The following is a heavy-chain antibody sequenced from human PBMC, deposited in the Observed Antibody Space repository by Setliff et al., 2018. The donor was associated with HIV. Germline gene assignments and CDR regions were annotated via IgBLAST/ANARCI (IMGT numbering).Heavy chain of an antibody. CDR3: ASSYDILTGYDY. CDR2: IYHSGST. CDR1: GYSISSGYY. Sequence: PSETLSLTCAVSGYSISSGYYWGWIRQPPGKGLEWIGSIYHSGSTYYNPSLKSRVTISVDTSKNQFSLKLSSVTAADTAVYYCASSYDILTGYDYWGQGTLVTVSS. J-gene: IGHJ4*02. D-gene: IGHD3-9*01. V-gene: IGHV4-38-2*01.